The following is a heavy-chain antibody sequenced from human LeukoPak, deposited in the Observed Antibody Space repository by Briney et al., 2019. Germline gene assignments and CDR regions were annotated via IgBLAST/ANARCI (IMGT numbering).Heavy chain of an antibody. V-gene: IGHV3-23*01. J-gene: IGHJ4*02. CDR3: ARGSMRMATTPFDY. Sequence: GGSLRLSCAASEFTFNNYAMNWVRQAPGKGLEWVSAISGSGGSTYYADSVKGRFTISRDNSKNTLYLQMNSLRAEDTAVYYCARGSMRMATTPFDYWGQGTLVTVSS. CDR1: EFTFNNYA. D-gene: IGHD5-12*01. CDR2: ISGSGGST.